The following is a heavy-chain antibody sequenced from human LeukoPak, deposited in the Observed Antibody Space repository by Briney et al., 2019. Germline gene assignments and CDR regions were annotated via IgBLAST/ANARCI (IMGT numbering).Heavy chain of an antibody. CDR3: ATIAGSSSY. V-gene: IGHV4-59*08. CDR2: IYYSGST. D-gene: IGHD6-6*01. CDR1: GGSMSAYY. J-gene: IGHJ4*02. Sequence: SETLSLTCTVSGGSMSAYYWTWFRQPPGKGLEWIGYIYYSGSTNYNPSLRSRVTISVDTTNNQFSLKLTSVTAADTAVYYCATIAGSSSYWGQGTLVTVSS.